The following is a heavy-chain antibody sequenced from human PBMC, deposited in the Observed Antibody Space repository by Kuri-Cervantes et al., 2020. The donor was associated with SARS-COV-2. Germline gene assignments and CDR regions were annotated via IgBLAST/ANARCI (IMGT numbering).Heavy chain of an antibody. CDR2: IYSGGST. CDR3: ASYSGYSYGMGFGYYYYGMDV. D-gene: IGHD5-18*01. CDR1: GFTVSSNY. V-gene: IGHV3-66*01. Sequence: GGSLRLSCAASGFTVSSNYMSWVRQAPGKGLEWVSVIYSGGSTYYADSVKGRFTISRDNSKNTLYLQMNSLRAEDTAVYYCASYSGYSYGMGFGYYYYGMDVWGQGTTVTVSS. J-gene: IGHJ6*02.